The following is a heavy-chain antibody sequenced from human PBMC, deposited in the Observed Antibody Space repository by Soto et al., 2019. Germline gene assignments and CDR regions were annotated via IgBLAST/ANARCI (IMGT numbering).Heavy chain of an antibody. J-gene: IGHJ4*02. CDR3: ANYEQHQSFDY. V-gene: IGHV3-23*01. Sequence: GGSLRLSCAASGFTFSNYAMSWVRQAPGKGLEWVSVIYGGGDTTYYADSVKGRFTISRDNFKNTLYLQMNSLRAEDTAVYYCANYEQHQSFDYWGQGTLVTVSS. D-gene: IGHD6-13*01. CDR1: GFTFSNYA. CDR2: IYGGGDTT.